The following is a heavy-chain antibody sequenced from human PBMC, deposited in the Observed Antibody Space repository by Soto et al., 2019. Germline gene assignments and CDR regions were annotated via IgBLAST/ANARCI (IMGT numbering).Heavy chain of an antibody. CDR2: VNPSVRST. Sequence: QVQLVQSGAEVKKPGASVKVSCKASGYTFTSYYIHWVRQAPGQGLEWMGIVNPSVRSTSYAQQFQGRVTMTRDTSTSTAYMELSSLRSEDTAVYYCSTPGYSTGWSSYAMGVWGQGTTVTVSS. J-gene: IGHJ6*02. V-gene: IGHV1-46*03. CDR1: GYTFTSYY. CDR3: STPGYSTGWSSYAMGV. D-gene: IGHD6-19*01.